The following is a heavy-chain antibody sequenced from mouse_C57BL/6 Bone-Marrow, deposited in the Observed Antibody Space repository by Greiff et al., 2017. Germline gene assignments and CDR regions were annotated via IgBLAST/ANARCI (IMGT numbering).Heavy chain of an antibody. CDR2: INPNNGGT. J-gene: IGHJ2*01. CDR1: GYTFTDYN. Sequence: EVQLQQSGPELVKPGASVKIPCKASGYTFTDYNMDWVKQSHGKSLEWIGDINPNNGGTIYNKKFKGKATLTVDKSSSTAYMELRSLTSKVTAVDNCASFPLEGYNVGRGYYFDYWGRGTTLTVSS. D-gene: IGHD2-2*01. V-gene: IGHV1-18*01. CDR3: ASFPLEGYNVGRGYYFDY.